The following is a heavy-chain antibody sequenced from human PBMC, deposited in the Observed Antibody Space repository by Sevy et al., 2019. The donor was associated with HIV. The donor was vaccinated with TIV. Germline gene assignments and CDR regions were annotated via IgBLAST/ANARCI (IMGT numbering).Heavy chain of an antibody. D-gene: IGHD3-3*01. CDR1: GFIFNSYT. V-gene: IGHV3-23*01. Sequence: GGSLRLSCVASGFIFNSYTMNWVRQAPGKGLEWVSSINGHGGSTYYTDSVKGRFTISRDNFRNTLELEMNSLRAEDTAVYYCAGGFWSGFDYWGQGARVTVSS. J-gene: IGHJ4*02. CDR3: AGGFWSGFDY. CDR2: INGHGGST.